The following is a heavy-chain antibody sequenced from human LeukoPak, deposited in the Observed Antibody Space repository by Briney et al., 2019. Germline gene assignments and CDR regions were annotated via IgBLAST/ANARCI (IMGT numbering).Heavy chain of an antibody. CDR3: AIIWSGCRYYYYYYGMDV. CDR1: GYTFTSYD. Sequence: VKVSCKASGYTFTSYDINWVRQATGQGLEWMGWMNPNSGNTGYAQKFQGRVTMTRNTSISTAYMELSSLRSEDTAVYYCAIIWSGCRYYYYYYGMDVWGQGTTVTVSS. V-gene: IGHV1-8*01. CDR2: MNPNSGNT. D-gene: IGHD3-3*01. J-gene: IGHJ6*02.